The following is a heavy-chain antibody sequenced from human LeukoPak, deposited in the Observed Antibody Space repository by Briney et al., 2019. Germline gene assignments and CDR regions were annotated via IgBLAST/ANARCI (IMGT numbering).Heavy chain of an antibody. Sequence: PSETLSLTCAVYGGSFSGYYWSWIRQPPGKGLEWIGEINHSGSTNYNPSLKSRVTISVDTSKNQFSLKLSSVTAAYTAVYYCARGTNRPRYYYYYYYMDVWGKGTTVTVSS. CDR1: GGSFSGYY. D-gene: IGHD6-6*01. CDR2: INHSGST. CDR3: ARGTNRPRYYYYYYYMDV. J-gene: IGHJ6*03. V-gene: IGHV4-34*01.